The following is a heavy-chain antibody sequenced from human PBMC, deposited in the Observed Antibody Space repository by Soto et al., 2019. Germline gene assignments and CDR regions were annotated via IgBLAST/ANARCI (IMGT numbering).Heavy chain of an antibody. V-gene: IGHV3-15*07. CDR2: IKSKTDGGTT. D-gene: IGHD6-19*01. CDR3: TTGALAGHYFDY. Sequence: GGSLRLSCAASGFTFRNAWMHWVRQAPGKGLEWVGRIKSKTDGGTTDYAAPVKGRFTVSRDDSKTTLYLQMNSLKTEDRAVYYCTTGALAGHYFDYWGQGTLVTVSS. CDR1: GFTFRNAW. J-gene: IGHJ4*02.